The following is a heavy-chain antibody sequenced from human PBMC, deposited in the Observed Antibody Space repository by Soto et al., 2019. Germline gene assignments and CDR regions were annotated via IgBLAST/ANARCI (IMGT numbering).Heavy chain of an antibody. CDR1: GGTFVRHV. Sequence: QVQLVQSGAEVKKPESSVKVSCKTSGGTFVRHVISWVRQAPGQGPVWMGKINPLSGTPNYAQTFQGRVTFTADTESSTAYLELSSPRSDDTAVYYCATPACAATWCSPSHDLDHWGQGTLVTVSS. V-gene: IGHV1-69*06. CDR3: ATPACAATWCSPSHDLDH. CDR2: INPLSGTP. J-gene: IGHJ4*02. D-gene: IGHD2-2*01.